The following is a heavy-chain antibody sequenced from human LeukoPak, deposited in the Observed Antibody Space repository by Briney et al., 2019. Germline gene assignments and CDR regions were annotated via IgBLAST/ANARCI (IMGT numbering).Heavy chain of an antibody. CDR2: ISGSGGST. CDR1: GFTFSSYA. Sequence: LSGGSLRLSCAASGFTFSSYAMSWVRQAPGKGLEWVSAISGSGGSTYYADSVKGRFTISRDNSKNTLYLQMNSLRAEDTAVYYCAKNYYDSSGYYYWGQGTLVTVSS. CDR3: AKNYYDSSGYYY. D-gene: IGHD3-22*01. J-gene: IGHJ4*02. V-gene: IGHV3-23*01.